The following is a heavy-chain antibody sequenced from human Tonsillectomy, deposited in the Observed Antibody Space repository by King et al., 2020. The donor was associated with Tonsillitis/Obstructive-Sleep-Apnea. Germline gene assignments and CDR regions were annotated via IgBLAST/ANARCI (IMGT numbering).Heavy chain of an antibody. CDR3: ARQGWLHRGGSFDH. J-gene: IGHJ4*02. V-gene: IGHV4-59*08. CDR2: IYYSGST. D-gene: IGHD3-22*01. Sequence: QLQESGPGLVKPSETLSLTCTVSGGSISSYYWSWIRQPPGKGLEWIGYIYYSGSTNYNPSLKSRVTISVDTSKNQFSLKLSSVTAADTAVYYCARQGWLHRGGSFDHWGPGTLVTVSS. CDR1: GGSISSYY.